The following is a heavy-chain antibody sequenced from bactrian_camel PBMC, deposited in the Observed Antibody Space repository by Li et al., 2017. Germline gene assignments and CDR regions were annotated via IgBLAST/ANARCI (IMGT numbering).Heavy chain of an antibody. J-gene: IGHJ4*01. CDR3: AAGPQTLTCPGVSDHYRL. Sequence: HVQLVESGGGSVQAGGSLRLSCAASGVTYSGNYCLAWFRQAPGKEREGVAAIYPDYDRTYYTDSVIGRFTISRDIHSHTLFLHMNDLKPEDTAMYYCAAGPQTLTCPGVSDHYRLWGQGTQVTVS. CDR1: GVTYSGNYC. V-gene: IGHV3S1*01. D-gene: IGHD2*01. CDR2: IYPDYDRT.